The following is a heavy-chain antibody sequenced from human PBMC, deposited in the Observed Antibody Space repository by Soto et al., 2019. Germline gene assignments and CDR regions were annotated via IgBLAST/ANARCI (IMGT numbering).Heavy chain of an antibody. CDR1: GFTFHDHA. V-gene: IGHV3-9*01. D-gene: IGHD6-13*01. CDR3: AKDKAAAGAFNAFDV. J-gene: IGHJ3*01. Sequence: EVQLVESGGALVQPGRSLRLSCAASGFTFHDHAMHWVRQVPGKGLEWISGISWNSETTRYAESVKGRITISGDNAKYSLDLQMNSLRVEDTALYYCAKDKAAAGAFNAFDVWGQGTMVTVSS. CDR2: ISWNSETT.